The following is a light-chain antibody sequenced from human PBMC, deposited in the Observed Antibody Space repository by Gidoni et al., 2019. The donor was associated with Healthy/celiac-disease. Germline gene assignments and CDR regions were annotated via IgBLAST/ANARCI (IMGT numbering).Light chain of an antibody. V-gene: IGKV3-20*01. J-gene: IGKJ3*01. CDR3: QQYADSATT. CDR2: GAS. Sequence: IVLTQSPGTLSLSPRERATLSCRDSQSVSDNYLAWYQQKPGQSPRLLVYGASNRATAIPDRFTGSGSGTDFTLTIDRLEPDDLAVYYCQQYADSATTCGPGTKVEIK. CDR1: QSVSDNY.